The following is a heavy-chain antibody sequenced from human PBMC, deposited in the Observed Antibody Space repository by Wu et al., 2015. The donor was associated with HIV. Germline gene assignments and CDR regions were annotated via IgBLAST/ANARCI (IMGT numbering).Heavy chain of an antibody. CDR3: ARDSSSWYPPNPFDP. V-gene: IGHV1-2*02. Sequence: QVQLVQSGAEVKKPGASVKVSCKASGYTFTGYYIHWVRQAPGQGLEWMGWINPKNGGTKYAQKFQGRVTMTRDTSIITAYMELSRLTSDDTAVFYCARDSSSWYPPNPFDPWGQGTLVTVSS. J-gene: IGHJ5*02. CDR2: INPKNGGT. CDR1: GYTFTGYY. D-gene: IGHD6-13*01.